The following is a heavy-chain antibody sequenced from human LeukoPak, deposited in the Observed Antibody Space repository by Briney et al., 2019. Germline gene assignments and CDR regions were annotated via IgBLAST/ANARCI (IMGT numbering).Heavy chain of an antibody. D-gene: IGHD6-19*01. CDR2: IIPIFGTA. Sequence: ASVKVSCKASGGTFSSSAISWVGQAPGQGLEWMGGIIPIFGTANYAQKFQGRVTITTDESTSTAYMELSSLRSEDTAVYYCARDHQTLQWLVLYYWGQGTLVTVSS. CDR3: ARDHQTLQWLVLYY. V-gene: IGHV1-69*05. CDR1: GGTFSSSA. J-gene: IGHJ4*02.